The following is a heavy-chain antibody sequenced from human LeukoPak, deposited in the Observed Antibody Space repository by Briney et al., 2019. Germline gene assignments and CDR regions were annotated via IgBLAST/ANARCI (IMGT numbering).Heavy chain of an antibody. CDR1: GYSFTSYW. CDR3: ARQPAHRYYYYGMDV. J-gene: IGHJ6*02. CDR2: IYPGDSDT. V-gene: IGHV5-51*01. Sequence: GESLKISCEGSGYSFTSYWIGWVRQMPGKGLEWMGIIYPGDSDTRYSPSFQGQVTISADKSISTAYLQWSSLKASDTAMYYCARQPAHRYYYYGMDVWGQGTTVTVSS. D-gene: IGHD2-2*01.